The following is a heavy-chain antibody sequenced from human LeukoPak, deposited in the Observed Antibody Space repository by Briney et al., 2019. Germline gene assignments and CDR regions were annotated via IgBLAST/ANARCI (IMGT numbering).Heavy chain of an antibody. CDR3: AREGLLWFGESFPDY. V-gene: IGHV4-30-2*01. CDR2: IYHSGST. Sequence: SQTLSLTCTVSGGSISSGGYYWSWIRQPPGKGLEWIGYIYHSGSTYYNPSLKSRVTISVDTSKNQFSLKLSSVTAADTAVYYCAREGLLWFGESFPDYWGQGTLVTVSS. J-gene: IGHJ4*02. CDR1: GGSISSGGYY. D-gene: IGHD3-10*01.